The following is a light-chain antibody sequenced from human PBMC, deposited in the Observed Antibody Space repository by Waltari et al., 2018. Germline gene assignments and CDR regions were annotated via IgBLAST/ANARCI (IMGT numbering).Light chain of an antibody. J-gene: IGKJ1*01. CDR1: QTISYSSNNKNY. V-gene: IGKV4-1*01. Sequence: DIVMTQSPDSLAVSLGERATINCQSSQTISYSSNNKNYLAWYQKNPGQPPRLLISWASSRESGVPDRFSGSGSGTDFTLTISSLQVEDVAIYYCQQYYSVPLTFGQGTKVGIK. CDR2: WAS. CDR3: QQYYSVPLT.